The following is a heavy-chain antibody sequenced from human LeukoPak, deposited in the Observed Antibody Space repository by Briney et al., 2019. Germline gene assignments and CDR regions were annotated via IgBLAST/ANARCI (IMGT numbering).Heavy chain of an antibody. V-gene: IGHV3-7*01. J-gene: IGHJ4*02. CDR2: TKPDGSAE. CDR1: GFSFRKYW. CDR3: ARDGGLNTSFDY. Sequence: GGSLRLSCAASGFSFRKYWMGSGRPTPGKGLERGANTKPDGSAEYYAASVRGRFTTSRDNANNLLYLQMNRLRAEDTAVYYCARDGGLNTSFDYWGQGTLVTVSS. D-gene: IGHD2-15*01.